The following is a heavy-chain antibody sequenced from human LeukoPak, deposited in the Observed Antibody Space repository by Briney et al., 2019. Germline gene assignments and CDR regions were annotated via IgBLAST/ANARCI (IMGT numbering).Heavy chain of an antibody. D-gene: IGHD2-2*01. J-gene: IGHJ3*02. CDR2: IYHGDSDT. Sequence: AGESLEISCKGSGYSFTSYWIGWVRQMPGKGLEWMGIIYHGDSDTRYSPFLQGQVTISADKSISTAYLQLSSLKAADTAMYYCARLMVPAAMGNDAFDIWGQGTMVTVSS. CDR3: ARLMVPAAMGNDAFDI. CDR1: GYSFTSYW. V-gene: IGHV5-51*01.